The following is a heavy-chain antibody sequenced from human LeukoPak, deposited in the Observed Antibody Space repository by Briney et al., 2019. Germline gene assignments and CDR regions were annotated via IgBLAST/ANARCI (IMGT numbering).Heavy chain of an antibody. J-gene: IGHJ4*02. D-gene: IGHD6-6*01. V-gene: IGHV4-59*08. Sequence: SETLSLTCTVSGDSISSLYWSWIRQPPGKGLEWIGYIYYTGSTNYNPSLKSRVTMFVDMSKNQFSLRLSSVTAADTAVYYCARHRAYSSSSPFDYWGQGTLVTVSS. CDR2: IYYTGST. CDR3: ARHRAYSSSSPFDY. CDR1: GDSISSLY.